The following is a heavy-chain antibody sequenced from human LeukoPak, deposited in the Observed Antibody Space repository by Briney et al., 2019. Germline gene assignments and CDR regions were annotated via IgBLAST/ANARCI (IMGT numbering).Heavy chain of an antibody. CDR2: ISSSGSTI. V-gene: IGHV3-48*03. J-gene: IGHJ4*02. Sequence: PGGSLRLSSAASGFTFSSYERIWVRQAPGKGLEWVSYISSSGSTIYHADSVKGRFTISRDNAKNSLYLQMNSLRAEDTAVYYCVRDLLPGDSSDRDYWGQGTLVTVSS. D-gene: IGHD3-22*01. CDR3: VRDLLPGDSSDRDY. CDR1: GFTFSSYE.